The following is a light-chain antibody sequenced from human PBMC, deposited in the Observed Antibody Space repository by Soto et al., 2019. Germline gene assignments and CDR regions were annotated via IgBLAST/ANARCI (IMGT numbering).Light chain of an antibody. CDR3: LQDRSHFWT. CDR1: QDIRNY. Sequence: AIQVTQSPTSLSASVGVRVTITCRSSQDIRNYLGWYQQKPGKAPQLLIYGASSLQRGVSSRFSGSGFGTDFTLTISSLQPEDSATYYCLQDRSHFWTFGQGTKVDIK. J-gene: IGKJ1*01. V-gene: IGKV1-6*01. CDR2: GAS.